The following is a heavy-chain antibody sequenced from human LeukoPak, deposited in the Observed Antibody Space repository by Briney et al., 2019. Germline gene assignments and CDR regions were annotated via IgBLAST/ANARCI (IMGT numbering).Heavy chain of an antibody. D-gene: IGHD3-9*01. V-gene: IGHV3-66*01. CDR2: MYSGGGA. CDR1: GFIVTNEY. Sequence: GGSLRLSCAASGFIVTNEYMSWVRQAPGKGLEWVSVMYSGGGADYADSVKARFIISRDTAKNTLYLQMNALRPEDTAVYYCTRDSILAERHGRYDAFDIWGQGTMVTVSS. CDR3: TRDSILAERHGRYDAFDI. J-gene: IGHJ3*02.